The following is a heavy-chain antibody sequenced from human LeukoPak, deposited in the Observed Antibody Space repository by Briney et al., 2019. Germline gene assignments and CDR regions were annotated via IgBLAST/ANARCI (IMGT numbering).Heavy chain of an antibody. V-gene: IGHV1-18*04. J-gene: IGHJ1*01. D-gene: IGHD3-3*01. CDR1: GYTFAGFY. CDR3: ARGERGYYDFWSGYQEYFQH. Sequence: ASVKVSCKASGYTFAGFYIHWVRQAPGQGLEWMGWISAYNGNTNYAQKLQGRVTMTTDTSTSTAYMELRSLRSDDTAVYYCARGERGYYDFWSGYQEYFQHWGQGTLVTVSS. CDR2: ISAYNGNT.